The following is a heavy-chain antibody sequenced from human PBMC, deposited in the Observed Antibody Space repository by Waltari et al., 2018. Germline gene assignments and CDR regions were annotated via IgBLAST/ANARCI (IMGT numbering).Heavy chain of an antibody. CDR3: ARDRQSGGFRYDY. V-gene: IGHV3-30*01. CDR2: ILHDGSNK. D-gene: IGHD1-1*01. Sequence: QVQLVESGGGVVQHGRSLRLSCAASGFTLSTYALHWVRQAPGKGLEWVAVILHDGSNKYYADSVKGRFTISRDNSKNTLYLQMNSLRAEDTATYFCARDRQSGGFRYDYWGQGTLVTVSS. J-gene: IGHJ4*02. CDR1: GFTLSTYA.